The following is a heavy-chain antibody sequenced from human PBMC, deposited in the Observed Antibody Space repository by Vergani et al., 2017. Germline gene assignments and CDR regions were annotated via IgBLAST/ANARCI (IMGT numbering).Heavy chain of an antibody. CDR2: IYYSGST. J-gene: IGHJ5*02. D-gene: IGHD3-3*01. V-gene: IGHV4-39*01. Sequence: QLQLQESGPGLVKPSATLSLTCRVSGASIRSSNYYWGWIRPPPGKGLEWIASIYYSGSTYYNPSLKSRVTISVDTSKNQFSLKLISVTAADTAVYFCARHSTVECLVKLGWIDP. CDR3: ARHSTVECLVKLGWIDP. CDR1: GASIRSSNYY.